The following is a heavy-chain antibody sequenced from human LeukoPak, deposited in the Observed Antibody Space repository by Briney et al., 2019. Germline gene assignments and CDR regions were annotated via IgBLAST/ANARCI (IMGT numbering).Heavy chain of an antibody. J-gene: IGHJ6*02. D-gene: IGHD3-3*01. Sequence: GGSLRLSCAASGFTFDDYAMHWVRQAPGKGLEWVSGISWNSGSIGYADSVKGRFTISRDNAKNSLYLQMNSLRAEDTALYYCARERSFGVVTLYYYYGMDVWGQGTTVTVSS. CDR3: ARERSFGVVTLYYYYGMDV. CDR1: GFTFDDYA. CDR2: ISWNSGSI. V-gene: IGHV3-9*01.